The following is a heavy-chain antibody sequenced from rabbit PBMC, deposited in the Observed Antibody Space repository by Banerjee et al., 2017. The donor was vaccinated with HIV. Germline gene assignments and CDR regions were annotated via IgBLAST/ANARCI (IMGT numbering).Heavy chain of an antibody. V-gene: IGHV1S45*01. J-gene: IGHJ4*01. CDR2: IYIGSSDYI. CDR1: GIDFSSSYW. Sequence: QEQLEESGGDLVKPEGSLTLTCTASGIDFSSSYWICWVRQAPGKGLEWIACIYIGSSDYIYYANWAKGRVTISKTSSTTVSLQMTSLTAADTAKYFCARAEAYYRTFDLWGPGTLVTVS. D-gene: IGHD1-1*01. CDR3: ARAEAYYRTFDL.